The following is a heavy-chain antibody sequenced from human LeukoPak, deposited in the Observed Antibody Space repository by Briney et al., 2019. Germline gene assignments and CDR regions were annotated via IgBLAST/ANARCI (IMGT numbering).Heavy chain of an antibody. CDR3: ARSNWNFVY. CDR2: IKQDGSEK. D-gene: IGHD1-20*01. V-gene: IGHV3-7*01. CDR1: GFTFSNYW. Sequence: PGGSLRLSCAASGFTFSNYWMTWVRQAPGKGLEWVANIKQDGSEKHYVDSVKGRFTTSRDNAKNSLYLQMNSLRGEDTAVYYCARSNWNFVYWGQGTLVTVSS. J-gene: IGHJ4*02.